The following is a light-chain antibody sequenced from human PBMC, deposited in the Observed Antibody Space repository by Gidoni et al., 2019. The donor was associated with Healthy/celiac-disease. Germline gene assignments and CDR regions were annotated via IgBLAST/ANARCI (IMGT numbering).Light chain of an antibody. J-gene: IGKJ2*01. CDR1: QDISNY. V-gene: IGKV1-33*01. CDR3: QQYDNLPRT. Sequence: DIQMTQSPSSLSASVGDRVTITCQASQDISNYLNWYQQKPGKAPKLLIYDASNLETGVPSRFSGSLSGTDFTFTISSLQPEDIATYYCQQYDNLPRTFGQGTKLEIK. CDR2: DAS.